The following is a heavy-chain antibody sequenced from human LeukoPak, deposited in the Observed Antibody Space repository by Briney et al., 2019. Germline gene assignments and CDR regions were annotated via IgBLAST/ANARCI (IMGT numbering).Heavy chain of an antibody. CDR3: ASTVVKGVGFDY. CDR2: IYTSGST. CDR1: GGSISSGSYY. J-gene: IGHJ4*02. D-gene: IGHD4-23*01. Sequence: PSQTLSLTCTVSGGSISSGSYYWSWIRQPAGKGLEWIGRIYTSGSTNYNPSLKSRVTISVDTSKNQFSLKLSSVTAADMAVYYCASTVVKGVGFDYWGQGTLVTVCS. V-gene: IGHV4-61*02.